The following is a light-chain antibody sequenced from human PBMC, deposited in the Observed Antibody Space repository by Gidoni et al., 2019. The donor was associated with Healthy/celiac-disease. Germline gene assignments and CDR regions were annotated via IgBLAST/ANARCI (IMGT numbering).Light chain of an antibody. J-gene: IGLJ2*01. CDR1: SSDVGGYKY. V-gene: IGLV2-8*01. CDR3: SSYAGSNKLV. Sequence: QSALTQPPSASGSPGQSVTISCTGTSSDVGGYKYVSWYQQHPGKAPKLMIYEVSKRPSGVPDRFSGSKSGNTASLTVSGLQAEDEADYYCSSYAGSNKLVFG. CDR2: EVS.